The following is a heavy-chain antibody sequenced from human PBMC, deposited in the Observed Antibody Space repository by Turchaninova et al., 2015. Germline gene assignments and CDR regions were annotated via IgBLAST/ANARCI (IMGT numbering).Heavy chain of an antibody. V-gene: IGHV1-2*06. J-gene: IGHJ4*02. D-gene: IGHD4-17*01. CDR3: AKGETTVPHD. Sequence: QVQLVQSGAEVKKPGDSVKVSCKASGYTFTGYSMHWVRQAPGQGLEWMGRVNPVSGGADYARKFQGRVTMTRYTSISTGYMDLSGRRSDDTAVYYCAKGETTVPHDWGQGTLITVSS. CDR2: VNPVSGGA. CDR1: GYTFTGYS.